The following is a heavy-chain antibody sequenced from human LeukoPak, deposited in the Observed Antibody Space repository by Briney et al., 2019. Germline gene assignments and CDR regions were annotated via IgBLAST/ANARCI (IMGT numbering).Heavy chain of an antibody. CDR1: GFAFSSYW. Sequence: GGSLRLSCAVSGFAFSSYWMTWVRQAPGKGLQWVANVNQDGREKYYMDSMKGRLNISRDNTENSVFLQLTSLRPEDTGIYFCAKGRDYGDYWGQGTLVAVSS. J-gene: IGHJ4*02. CDR2: VNQDGREK. CDR3: AKGRDYGDY. V-gene: IGHV3-7*01.